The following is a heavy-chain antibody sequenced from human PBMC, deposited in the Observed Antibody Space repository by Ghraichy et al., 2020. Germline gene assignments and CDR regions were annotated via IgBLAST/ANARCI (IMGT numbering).Heavy chain of an antibody. CDR1: GESISSYY. J-gene: IGHJ3*02. D-gene: IGHD3-3*01. CDR3: ARPAHLTSGYDRAFDI. Sequence: SETLSLTCNVSGESISSYYWSWIRQPPGKGLEWIGYIYYSGITNYNPSLKSRVTVSIDTSNNQFSLRLSSVTAADTAVYYCARPAHLTSGYDRAFDIWGQGTMVTVSS. V-gene: IGHV4-59*01. CDR2: IYYSGIT.